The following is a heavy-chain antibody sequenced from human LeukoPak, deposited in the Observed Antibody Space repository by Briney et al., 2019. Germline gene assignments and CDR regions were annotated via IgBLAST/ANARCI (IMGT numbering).Heavy chain of an antibody. J-gene: IGHJ4*02. CDR2: ISYDGSNK. Sequence: GRSLRLSCAASGFTFSSYGMHWVRQAPGKGLEWVAVISYDGSNKYYADSVKGRFTISRDNSKNTLYLQMNRLRAEDTAVYYCAKEEKITMIVGTLGYWGQGTLVTVSS. CDR1: GFTFSSYG. CDR3: AKEEKITMIVGTLGY. D-gene: IGHD3-22*01. V-gene: IGHV3-30*18.